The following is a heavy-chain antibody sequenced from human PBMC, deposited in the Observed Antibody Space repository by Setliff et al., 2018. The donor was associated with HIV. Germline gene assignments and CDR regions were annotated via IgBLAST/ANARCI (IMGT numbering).Heavy chain of an antibody. J-gene: IGHJ4*02. V-gene: IGHV4-38-2*01. Sequence: SETLSLTCAVSGFSINSGYYWGWIRQPPGKGLEGIGSIYQTGPTYYNPSLKSRVTISVDTSQNQFSLRLSSVTAADTAVYYCARGSGRFCSGGRCSAFDDWGQGTLVTVSS. D-gene: IGHD2-15*01. CDR2: IYQTGPT. CDR3: ARGSGRFCSGGRCSAFDD. CDR1: GFSINSGYY.